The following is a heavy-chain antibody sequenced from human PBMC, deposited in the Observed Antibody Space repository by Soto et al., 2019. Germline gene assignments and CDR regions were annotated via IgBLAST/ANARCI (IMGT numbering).Heavy chain of an antibody. CDR1: GYSISSGYY. CDR3: AGGYSSSWYQDYYYGMDV. CDR2: IYHSGST. V-gene: IGHV4-38-2*01. D-gene: IGHD6-13*01. Sequence: LSLTCAVSGYSISSGYYWGWIRQPPGKGLEWIGSIYHSGSTYYNPSLKSRVTISVDTSKNQFSLKLSSVTAADTAVYYCAGGYSSSWYQDYYYGMDVWGQGTTVTVSS. J-gene: IGHJ6*02.